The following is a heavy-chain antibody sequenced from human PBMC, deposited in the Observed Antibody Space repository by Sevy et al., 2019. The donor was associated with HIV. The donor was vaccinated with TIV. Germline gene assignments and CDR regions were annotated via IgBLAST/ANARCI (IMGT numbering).Heavy chain of an antibody. Sequence: GGSLRLSCSASEFTFSSYAMSWVRQAPGKVLEWVSSMSGSGRFTYYADFVEGRFIISRDNSKNTLSVQMNSLRAEDKAVYYCAKGFCSGATCPRDYYYYGMDVWGQGTTVTVSS. CDR3: AKGFCSGATCPRDYYYYGMDV. CDR1: EFTFSSYA. D-gene: IGHD2-15*01. J-gene: IGHJ6*02. V-gene: IGHV3-23*01. CDR2: MSGSGRFT.